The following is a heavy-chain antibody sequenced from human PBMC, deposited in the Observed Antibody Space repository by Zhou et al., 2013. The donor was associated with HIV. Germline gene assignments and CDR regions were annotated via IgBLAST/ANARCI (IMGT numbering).Heavy chain of an antibody. V-gene: IGHV1-69*05. CDR2: IIPIFGTA. D-gene: IGHD6-6*01. J-gene: IGHJ5*02. Sequence: QVQLVQSGAEVKKPGSSVKVSCKASGGTFSSYAISWVRQAPGQGLEWMGGIIPIFGTANYAQKFQGRVTITTDESTSTAYMELSSLRSEDTAVYYCARNAIGASIAARSVLNWFDPWGQGTLVTVSS. CDR1: GGTFSSYA. CDR3: ARNAIGASIAARSVLNWFDP.